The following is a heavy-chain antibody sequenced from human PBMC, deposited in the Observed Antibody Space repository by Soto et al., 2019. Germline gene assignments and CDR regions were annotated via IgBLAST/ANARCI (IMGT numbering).Heavy chain of an antibody. J-gene: IGHJ6*03. CDR3: ARGLNSYGIYYYYYYYMDV. V-gene: IGHV4-31*02. D-gene: IGHD5-18*01. Sequence: DLEWIGYIYYSGRTYYNPSLKSRVTIAVETSKNQFSLKLSSVTAADTAVYYCARGLNSYGIYYYYYYYMDVWGKGTTVTVSS. CDR2: IYYSGRT.